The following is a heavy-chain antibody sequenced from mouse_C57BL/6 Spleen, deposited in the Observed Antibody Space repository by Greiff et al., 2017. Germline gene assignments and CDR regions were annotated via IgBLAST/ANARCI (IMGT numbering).Heavy chain of an antibody. CDR2: IYPGDGDT. CDR1: GYAFSSYW. V-gene: IGHV1-80*01. CDR3: DQVVARKGYFDY. D-gene: IGHD1-1*01. J-gene: IGHJ2*01. Sequence: QVQLKESGAELVKPGASVKISCKASGYAFSSYWMNWVKQRPGKGLEWIGQIYPGDGDTNYNGKFKGKATLTADKSSSTAYMQLRSLTSEDSAVYICDQVVARKGYFDYWGQGTTLTVSS.